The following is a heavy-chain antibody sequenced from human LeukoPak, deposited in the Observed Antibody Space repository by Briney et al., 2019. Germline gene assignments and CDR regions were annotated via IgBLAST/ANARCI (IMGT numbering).Heavy chain of an antibody. CDR2: IFYSGST. Sequence: SETLSLTCAVSGVSISNYYWSWIRQPPGKGLEWIGYIFYSGSTNYNPSLKSRVIISVDTSKNQFSLKLSSVTAADTAVYYCARTSYQPRPEYFDCWGQGTRVTVSS. CDR1: GVSISNYY. J-gene: IGHJ4*02. V-gene: IGHV4-59*08. D-gene: IGHD2-2*01. CDR3: ARTSYQPRPEYFDC.